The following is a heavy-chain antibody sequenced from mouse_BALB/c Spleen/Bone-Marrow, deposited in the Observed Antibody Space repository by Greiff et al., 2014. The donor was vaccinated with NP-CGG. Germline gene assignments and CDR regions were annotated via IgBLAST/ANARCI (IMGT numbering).Heavy chain of an antibody. CDR2: INPSNGRT. J-gene: IGHJ4*01. V-gene: IGHV1S81*02. CDR3: AREGNYYGSIAMDY. Sequence: QVQLQQSGAELVKPGASVKLSCKASGYTFTSYWMHWVKQRPGQGLEWIGEINPSNGRTNYNEKFKSKVTLTVDKSSSTAYMQLSSLTSEDSAVYYCAREGNYYGSIAMDYWGQGTSVTVSS. D-gene: IGHD1-1*01. CDR1: GYTFTSYW.